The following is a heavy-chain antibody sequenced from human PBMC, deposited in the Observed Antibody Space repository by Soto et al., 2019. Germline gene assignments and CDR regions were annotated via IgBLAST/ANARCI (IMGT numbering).Heavy chain of an antibody. CDR2: IFYTGHT. CDR3: AREGYDRLYDY. D-gene: IGHD3-16*01. CDR1: GDSISTYY. Sequence: LSLTCFVSGDSISTYYWTWIRQPPGKRLEWIGYIFYTGHTSYNPSLKSRVTISVDTSKNQISLKLTSVTAADTALYYCAREGYDRLYDYWGQGTLVTVSS. V-gene: IGHV4-59*13. J-gene: IGHJ4*02.